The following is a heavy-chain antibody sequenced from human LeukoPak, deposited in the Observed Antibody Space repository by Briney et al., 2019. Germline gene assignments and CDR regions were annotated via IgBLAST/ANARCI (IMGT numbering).Heavy chain of an antibody. V-gene: IGHV3-7*01. CDR3: AKSIMGTTGLLDN. J-gene: IGHJ4*02. Sequence: PGGSLRLSCAASGFTFSSYWMSWVRQAPGKGLEWVANIKQDGSEKYYVDSVKGRFTISRDNAKNSLYLQMNSLRAEDTAVYYCAKSIMGTTGLLDNWGQGTLVTVSS. D-gene: IGHD1-1*01. CDR2: IKQDGSEK. CDR1: GFTFSSYW.